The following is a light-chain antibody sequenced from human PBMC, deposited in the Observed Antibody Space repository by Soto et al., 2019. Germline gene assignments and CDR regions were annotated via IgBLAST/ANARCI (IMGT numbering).Light chain of an antibody. CDR3: QQSHSSLVT. J-gene: IGKJ1*01. CDR2: AAS. CDR1: QSIDTY. Sequence: DIQMTQSPSSLSASVGDRVTITCRASQSIDTYLNWYHQKPGKAPKLLVYAASSLQSGVPLRFSGSGSGTDFTLTISDLQPEDSATYYCQQSHSSLVTFGQGTKVEIK. V-gene: IGKV1-39*01.